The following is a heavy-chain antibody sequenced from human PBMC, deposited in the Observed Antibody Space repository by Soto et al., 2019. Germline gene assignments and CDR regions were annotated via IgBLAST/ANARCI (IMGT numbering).Heavy chain of an antibody. Sequence: TLSLTCTVAGCSINSGGYYWSWIRQHPGQGPEWIGYIYYSGRTYYNPSLESRSSISVDTSKNQFSLKIHSVTAADTAVYFCARLPSIINYPMDVWGPGTTVTVSS. J-gene: IGHJ6*02. CDR2: IYYSGRT. CDR3: ARLPSIINYPMDV. CDR1: GCSINSGGYY. D-gene: IGHD3-10*01. V-gene: IGHV4-31*03.